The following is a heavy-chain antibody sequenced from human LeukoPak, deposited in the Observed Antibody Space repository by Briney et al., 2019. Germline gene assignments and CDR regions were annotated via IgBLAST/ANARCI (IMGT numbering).Heavy chain of an antibody. J-gene: IGHJ3*02. CDR1: GFTFSSYS. V-gene: IGHV3-21*01. CDR3: ARELTIFGVVIQRYDAFDI. Sequence: GGSLRLSCAASGFTFSSYSMNWVRQAPGKGLEWVSSISSSSSYIYYADSVKGRFTISRDNAKNTLYLQMNSLRAEDTAVYYCARELTIFGVVIQRYDAFDIWGQGTMVTVSS. CDR2: ISSSSSYI. D-gene: IGHD3-3*01.